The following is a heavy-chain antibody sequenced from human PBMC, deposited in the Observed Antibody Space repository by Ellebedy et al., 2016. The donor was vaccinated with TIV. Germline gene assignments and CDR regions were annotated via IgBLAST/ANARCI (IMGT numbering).Heavy chain of an antibody. J-gene: IGHJ3*02. Sequence: SETLSLXXAVYGGSFSGYYWSWIRQPPGKGLEWIGEINHSGSTNYSPSLKSRVTISVDTSKNQFSLKLSSVTAADTAVYYCASQTGDDAFDIWGQGTMVTVSS. D-gene: IGHD1-1*01. CDR3: ASQTGDDAFDI. V-gene: IGHV4-34*01. CDR2: INHSGST. CDR1: GGSFSGYY.